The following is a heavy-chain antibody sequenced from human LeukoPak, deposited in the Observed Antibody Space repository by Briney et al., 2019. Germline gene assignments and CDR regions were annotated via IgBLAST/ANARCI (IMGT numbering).Heavy chain of an antibody. Sequence: PGGSLRLSCAASGFTFSSYWMHWVRQAPGKGLVWVSRINSDGSSTSYADSVKGRFTISRDNAKNTLYLQMNSLRAEDTAGYYCAREGGEGYKFDYLGQGTLVTVSS. CDR1: GFTFSSYW. D-gene: IGHD5-24*01. J-gene: IGHJ4*02. CDR3: AREGGEGYKFDY. CDR2: INSDGSST. V-gene: IGHV3-74*01.